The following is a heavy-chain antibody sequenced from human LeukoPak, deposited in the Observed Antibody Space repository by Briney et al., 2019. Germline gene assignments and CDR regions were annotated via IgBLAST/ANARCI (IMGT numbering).Heavy chain of an antibody. V-gene: IGHV4-61*02. CDR3: ARVGGSGSLRTFDY. CDR1: GGSISSGSYY. D-gene: IGHD3-10*01. CDR2: IYTSGST. Sequence: SETLSLTCTVSGGSISSGSYYWSWIREPAGKGLEWIGRIYTSGSTNYNPSLKSRVTISVDTSKNQFSLKLSSVTAADTAVYYCARVGGSGSLRTFDYWGQGTLVTVSS. J-gene: IGHJ4*02.